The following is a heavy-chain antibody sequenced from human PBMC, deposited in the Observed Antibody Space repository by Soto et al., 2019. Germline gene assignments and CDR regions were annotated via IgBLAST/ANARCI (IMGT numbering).Heavy chain of an antibody. CDR1: GGTSTIYT. CDR3: ATEKYGAGRVGVYY. CDR2: IVPMLGIT. J-gene: IGHJ4*02. V-gene: IGHV1-69*02. Sequence: QVPLVQSGAEVKKPGSSVKVSCADSGGTSTIYTITWVRQAPGQGLVWMGRIVPMLGITNYARNFQGRVTITADNSAGTAYMELSSLRFDDTAVYYCATEKYGAGRVGVYYWGQGTQVTVSS. D-gene: IGHD1-26*01.